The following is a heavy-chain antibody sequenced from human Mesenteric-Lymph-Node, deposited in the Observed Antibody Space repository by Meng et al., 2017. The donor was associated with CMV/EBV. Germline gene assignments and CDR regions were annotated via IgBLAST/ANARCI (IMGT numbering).Heavy chain of an antibody. V-gene: IGHV3-7*01. CDR1: GFTFSSYW. CDR2: IQQDGSEK. D-gene: IGHD2-2*01. CDR3: VRERGGYCGTTTCPRAFDI. J-gene: IGHJ3*02. Sequence: GGSLRLSCAASGFTFSSYWMNWVRQAPGKGLEWVANIQQDGSEKYYVDSVKGRFTISRDNAQNSLYLQMTSLTDEDTAVYYCVRERGGYCGTTTCPRAFDIWGQGTMVTVSS.